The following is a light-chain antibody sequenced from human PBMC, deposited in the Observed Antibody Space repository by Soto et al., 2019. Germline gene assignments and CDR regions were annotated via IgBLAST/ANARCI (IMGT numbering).Light chain of an antibody. CDR1: SSDVGGYNY. CDR2: EVS. J-gene: IGLJ1*01. CDR3: SSYAGSNKV. V-gene: IGLV2-8*01. Sequence: QSALTQPPSGSGSPGRSVTISCTGTSSDVGGYNYVSWYQQHPGKAPKLMIYEVSKRPSGVPDRFSGSKSGNTASLTVSELQAEDEADYYCSSYAGSNKVFGTGTRSPS.